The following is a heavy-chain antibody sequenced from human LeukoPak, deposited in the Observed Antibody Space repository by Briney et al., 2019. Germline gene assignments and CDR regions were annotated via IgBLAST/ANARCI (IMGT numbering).Heavy chain of an antibody. CDR3: ARLLDNDSSGDPDTFDM. V-gene: IGHV4-59*11. J-gene: IGHJ3*02. CDR1: GGSTSRHF. Sequence: SETLSLTCSVSGGSTSRHFWSWIRQPPGKGLDWIAFIHYSGRTKYNPSLQSRVTISIDTSENNFSLKLTSVTAADTAVYYCARLLDNDSSGDPDTFDMWGQGTVVSVSS. D-gene: IGHD3-22*01. CDR2: IHYSGRT.